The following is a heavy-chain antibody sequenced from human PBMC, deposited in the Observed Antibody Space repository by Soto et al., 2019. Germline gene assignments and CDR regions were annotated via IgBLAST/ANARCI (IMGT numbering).Heavy chain of an antibody. J-gene: IGHJ6*02. CDR2: ISSSSSTI. Sequence: EVQLVESGGGLVQPGGSLRLSCAASGFTFSSYSMNWVRQAPGKGLEWVSYISSSSSTIYYADSVKGRFTISRDNAKNSLYLQMNSLRDEDTAVYYCARDNYYDSSGYFGRWYYGMDVWGQGTTVTVSS. CDR1: GFTFSSYS. CDR3: ARDNYYDSSGYFGRWYYGMDV. V-gene: IGHV3-48*02. D-gene: IGHD3-22*01.